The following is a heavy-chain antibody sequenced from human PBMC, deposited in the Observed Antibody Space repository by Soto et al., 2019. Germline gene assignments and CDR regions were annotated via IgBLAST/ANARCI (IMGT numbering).Heavy chain of an antibody. Sequence: SETLSLTCTVSGGSISSYYWGWIRQPPGKGLEWIGYIYYSGSTNYNPSLKSRVTISVDTSKNQFSLKLSSVTAADTAVYYCARACSGRGYYFDYWGQGTLVTVSS. CDR2: IYYSGST. CDR1: GGSISSYY. J-gene: IGHJ4*02. D-gene: IGHD6-19*01. CDR3: ARACSGRGYYFDY. V-gene: IGHV4-59*08.